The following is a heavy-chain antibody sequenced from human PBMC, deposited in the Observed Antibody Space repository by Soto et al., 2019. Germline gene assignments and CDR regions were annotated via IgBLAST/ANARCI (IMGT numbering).Heavy chain of an antibody. J-gene: IGHJ4*02. CDR3: AKILLGYIYGGFDY. D-gene: IGHD5-18*01. CDR1: GFTFSSYA. Sequence: EVQLLESGGGLVQPGGSLGLSCAASGFTFSSYAMSWVRQAPGKGLEWVSTISGSGGSTYYADSVKGRFTISRDNSKNTLCLQMNSLRAEDTAVYYCAKILLGYIYGGFDYWGQGTLVTVSS. CDR2: ISGSGGST. V-gene: IGHV3-23*01.